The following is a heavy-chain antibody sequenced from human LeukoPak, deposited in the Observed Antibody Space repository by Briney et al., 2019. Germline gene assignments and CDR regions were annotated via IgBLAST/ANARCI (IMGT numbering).Heavy chain of an antibody. J-gene: IGHJ6*03. D-gene: IGHD3-16*01. Sequence: PSETLSLTCTVSGGSISSYYWSWIRQPPGKGLEWIGYIYYSGSTNYNPSLKSRVTISVDTSKNQFSLKLSSVTAADTAVYYCARSQFENYARYYYYYMDVWGKGTTVTVSS. V-gene: IGHV4-59*01. CDR3: ARSQFENYARYYYYYMDV. CDR2: IYYSGST. CDR1: GGSISSYY.